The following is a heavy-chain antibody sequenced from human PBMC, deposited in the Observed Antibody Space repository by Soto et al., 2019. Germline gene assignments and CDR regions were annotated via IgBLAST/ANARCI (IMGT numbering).Heavy chain of an antibody. J-gene: IGHJ6*02. CDR3: ARGRHIAVVPPAIYYYGMDV. D-gene: IGHD2-2*01. CDR1: GGSFSGYY. CDR2: INHSGST. V-gene: IGHV4-34*01. Sequence: SETLSLTCAVYGGSFSGYYWSWIRQPPGKGLEWIGEINHSGSTNYNPSLKSRVTISVDTSKNQFSLKLSSVTAADTAVYYCARGRHIAVVPPAIYYYGMDVWGQGTTVTVSS.